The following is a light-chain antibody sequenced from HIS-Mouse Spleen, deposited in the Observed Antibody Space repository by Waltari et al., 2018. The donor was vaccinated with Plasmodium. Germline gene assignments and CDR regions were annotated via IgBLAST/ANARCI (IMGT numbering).Light chain of an antibody. V-gene: IGLV3-25*03. CDR2: KDS. Sequence: SYELTPQPAVSVSPGQTARITCSGEELPKQYAYWYQQKPCQAPVLVIYKDSEMPSGIPERFSGSSSGTTVTLTISGVQAEDEADYYCQSADSSGTYRVFGGGTKLTVL. CDR1: ELPKQY. CDR3: QSADSSGTYRV. J-gene: IGLJ2*01.